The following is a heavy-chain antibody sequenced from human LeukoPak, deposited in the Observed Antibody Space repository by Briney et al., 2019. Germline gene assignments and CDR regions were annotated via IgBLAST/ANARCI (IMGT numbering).Heavy chain of an antibody. CDR2: IIPIFGTA. CDR1: GGTFSSYA. D-gene: IGHD2-2*01. CDR3: ARGPYCSSTSCPYYYYYYMDV. Sequence: SVKVSCKASGGTFSSYAISWVRQAPGQGLEWMGGIIPIFGTANYAQKFQGRVTITADESTSTAYLELSSLRSEDTAVYYCARGPYCSSTSCPYYYYYYMDVWGKGTTVTVSS. V-gene: IGHV1-69*13. J-gene: IGHJ6*03.